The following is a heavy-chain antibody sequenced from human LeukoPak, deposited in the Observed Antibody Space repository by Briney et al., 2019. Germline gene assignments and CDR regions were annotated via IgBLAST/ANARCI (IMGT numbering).Heavy chain of an antibody. J-gene: IGHJ6*03. Sequence: GGSLRLSCAASGFTFSSYGMHWVRQAPGKGLEWVAVISYDGSNKYYADSVKGRFTISRDNSKNTLYLQMNSLRAEDTAVYYCAKGDSSSWYSLGGMYYYYYMDVWGKGTTVTVSS. CDR2: ISYDGSNK. CDR3: AKGDSSSWYSLGGMYYYYYMDV. V-gene: IGHV3-30*18. D-gene: IGHD6-13*01. CDR1: GFTFSSYG.